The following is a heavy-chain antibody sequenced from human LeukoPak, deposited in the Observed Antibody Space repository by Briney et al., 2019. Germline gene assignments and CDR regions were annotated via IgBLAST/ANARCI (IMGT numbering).Heavy chain of an antibody. CDR1: GGPIISNY. Sequence: SETLSLTCSVSGGPIISNYWMWIRQPPGKGLEWIGYIYYSGSTTYNPSLKSRVTMSVDMSKNQFPLKLTSVTAADTAVYYCARYATGTTGPMDVWGQGTTVTVSS. CDR3: ARYATGTTGPMDV. V-gene: IGHV4-59*08. D-gene: IGHD1-1*01. J-gene: IGHJ6*02. CDR2: IYYSGST.